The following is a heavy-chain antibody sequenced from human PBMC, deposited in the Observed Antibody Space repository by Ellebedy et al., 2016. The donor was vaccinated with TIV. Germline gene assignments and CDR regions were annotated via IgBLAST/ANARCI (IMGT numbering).Heavy chain of an antibody. Sequence: GESLKISCAASGFTFSSYAMHWVRQAPGKGLAWVAVISYDGSNKYYADSVKGRFTISRDNSKNTLYLQMNSLRAEDTAVYYCARPYYYDSSGYYYGVDYWGQGTLVTVSS. CDR3: ARPYYYDSSGYYYGVDY. V-gene: IGHV3-30-3*01. D-gene: IGHD3-22*01. CDR1: GFTFSSYA. J-gene: IGHJ4*02. CDR2: ISYDGSNK.